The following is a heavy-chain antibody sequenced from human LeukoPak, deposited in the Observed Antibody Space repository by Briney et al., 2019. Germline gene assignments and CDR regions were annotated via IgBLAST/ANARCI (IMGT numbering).Heavy chain of an antibody. J-gene: IGHJ4*02. CDR3: AREELGYCSSTSCPHFDY. D-gene: IGHD2-2*01. CDR2: IYTSGST. Sequence: SETLSLTCTVSGGSISSYLWSWIRQPAGKGLEWIGRIYTSGSTNYNPSLKSRVTISVDKSKNQFSLKLSSVTAADTAVYYCAREELGYCSSTSCPHFDYWGQGTLVTVSS. CDR1: GGSISSYL. V-gene: IGHV4-4*07.